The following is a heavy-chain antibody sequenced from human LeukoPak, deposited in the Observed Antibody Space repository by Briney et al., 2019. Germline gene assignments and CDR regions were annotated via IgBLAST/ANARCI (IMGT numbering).Heavy chain of an antibody. V-gene: IGHV4-59*01. J-gene: IGHJ5*01. CDR1: GGSISSYY. Sequence: SETLSLTCTVSGGSISSYYWSWIRQPPGKGLEWIGHIYYTGSTSYSPSLKSRVTISVDTSKNQFSLKLNSVTAADTAVFYCARGRLGGWLIFDSWVQGTLVGVCS. D-gene: IGHD6-19*01. CDR3: ARGRLGGWLIFDS. CDR2: IYYTGST.